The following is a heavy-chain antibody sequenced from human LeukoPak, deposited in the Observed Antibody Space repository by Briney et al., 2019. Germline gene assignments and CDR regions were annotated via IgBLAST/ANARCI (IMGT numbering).Heavy chain of an antibody. Sequence: PGGSLRLSCAASGFTFSNYSMNWVRQAPGKGLEWVSYISSSSNTIYYADSVKGRFTISRDNAQNPLYLQMNSLRAEDTAVYYCARDFGARGWLDYWGQGTLVTVSS. D-gene: IGHD6-19*01. J-gene: IGHJ4*02. CDR1: GFTFSNYS. V-gene: IGHV3-48*01. CDR3: ARDFGARGWLDY. CDR2: ISSSSNTI.